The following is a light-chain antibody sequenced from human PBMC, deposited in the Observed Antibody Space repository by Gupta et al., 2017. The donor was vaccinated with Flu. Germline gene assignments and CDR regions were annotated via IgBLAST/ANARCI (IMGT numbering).Light chain of an antibody. V-gene: IGKV1-39*01. Sequence: PSSLSAAVGDRVTTTCRASQNSRKYLSWYQQKAGEAPKLLIYGASTLQSGVPSTFSGSGSGTDFTLTISSLQPEDFATYYCQQTYSRPWSFGQGTEV. CDR1: QNSRKY. CDR2: GAS. J-gene: IGKJ1*01. CDR3: QQTYSRPWS.